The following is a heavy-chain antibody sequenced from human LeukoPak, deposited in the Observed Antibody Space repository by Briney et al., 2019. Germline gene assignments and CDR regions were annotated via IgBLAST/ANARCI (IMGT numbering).Heavy chain of an antibody. CDR2: IYYSGST. CDR3: ARNLLPSSSWRNWFDP. V-gene: IGHV4-59*01. J-gene: IGHJ5*02. D-gene: IGHD6-13*01. CDR1: GVSISSYY. Sequence: PSETLSLTCTVSGVSISSYYWSWVRQPPGKGLEWIGYIYYSGSTNYNPSLKSRVTISVDTSKTQFSLKLSSVTATDTAVYYCARNLLPSSSWRNWFDPWGQGTLVTVSS.